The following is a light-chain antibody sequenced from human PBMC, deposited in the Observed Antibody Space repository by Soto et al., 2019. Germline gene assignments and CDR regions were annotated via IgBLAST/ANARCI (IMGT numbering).Light chain of an antibody. Sequence: IVLTQSPATLSLSPGERATLSCRARQTVSTYLSWYQHKPGQAPRLLIYGASNRAAGIPARFSGSGSGTDFPLTISSLEPEDSAVYYCQQRYNWLTFGGGTRVEIK. CDR2: GAS. CDR1: QTVSTY. V-gene: IGKV3-11*01. J-gene: IGKJ4*01. CDR3: QQRYNWLT.